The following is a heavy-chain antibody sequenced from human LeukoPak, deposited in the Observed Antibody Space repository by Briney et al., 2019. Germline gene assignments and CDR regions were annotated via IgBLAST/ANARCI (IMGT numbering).Heavy chain of an antibody. CDR1: GSTFSSYS. CDR2: ISSSSSYI. CDR3: ARTMRDYGYYFDY. D-gene: IGHD4-17*01. V-gene: IGHV3-21*01. Sequence: PGGSLRLSCAASGSTFSSYSMNWVRQAPGKGLEWVSSISSSSSYIYYADSVKGRFTISRDNAKNSLYLQMNSLRAEDTAVYYCARTMRDYGYYFDYWGQGTLVTVSS. J-gene: IGHJ4*02.